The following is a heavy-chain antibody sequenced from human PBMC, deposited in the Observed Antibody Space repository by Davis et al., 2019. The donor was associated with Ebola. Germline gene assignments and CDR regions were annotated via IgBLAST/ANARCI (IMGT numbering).Heavy chain of an antibody. CDR3: ARDLRYDSSGYDYYFYMDV. CDR1: GGSISRGGSY. J-gene: IGHJ6*03. V-gene: IGHV4-31*02. CDR2: IHYSGST. Sequence: SCTVSGGSISRGGSYWTWIRQHPGKGLEWIGYIHYSGSTHYKPSLKSRVTISLDTSKNQFSLNLYSVTAADTAVYYCARDLRYDSSGYDYYFYMDVWGKGTTVTVSS. D-gene: IGHD3-22*01.